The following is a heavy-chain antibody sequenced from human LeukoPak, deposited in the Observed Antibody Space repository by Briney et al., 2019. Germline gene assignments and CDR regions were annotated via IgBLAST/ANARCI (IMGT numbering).Heavy chain of an antibody. V-gene: IGHV1-24*01. Sequence: ASVKVSCKVSGYTLTELSMHWVRQAPGKGLEWMGGFDPEDGETIYAQKFQGRVTMTEDTSTDTAYMELSSLRSEDTAVYYCATVVARYDSSGYYYYWGQGTLVTVSS. CDR1: GYTLTELS. J-gene: IGHJ4*02. D-gene: IGHD3-22*01. CDR3: ATVVARYDSSGYYYY. CDR2: FDPEDGET.